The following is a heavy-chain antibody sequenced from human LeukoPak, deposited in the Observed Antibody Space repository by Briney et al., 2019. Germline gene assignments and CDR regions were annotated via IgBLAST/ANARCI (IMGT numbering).Heavy chain of an antibody. J-gene: IGHJ4*02. CDR2: VSSSSTNK. D-gene: IGHD3-22*01. V-gene: IGHV3-21*04. CDR3: AKDKDYYDSSAVFDY. CDR1: GSTFSSYA. Sequence: PGGSLRLSCAASGSTFSSYAMNWVRQAPGKGLEWVSSVSSSSTNKFYADSVKGRFTISRDNAKNSLYLQMNSLRAEDTALYYCAKDKDYYDSSAVFDYWGQGTLVTVSS.